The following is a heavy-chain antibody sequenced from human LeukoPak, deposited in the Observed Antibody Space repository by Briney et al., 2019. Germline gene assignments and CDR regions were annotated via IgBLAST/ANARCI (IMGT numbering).Heavy chain of an antibody. V-gene: IGHV3-23*01. CDR2: ISGSGGST. Sequence: GGSLRLSCAASGFTFSSYAMSWVRQAPGKGLEWVSVISGSGGSTYYADSVKGRFTISRDNSKNTLYLQMNSLRAEDTAVYCCAKPRVSSSGYYRPDAFDIWGQGTMVTVSS. D-gene: IGHD3-22*01. J-gene: IGHJ3*02. CDR3: AKPRVSSSGYYRPDAFDI. CDR1: GFTFSSYA.